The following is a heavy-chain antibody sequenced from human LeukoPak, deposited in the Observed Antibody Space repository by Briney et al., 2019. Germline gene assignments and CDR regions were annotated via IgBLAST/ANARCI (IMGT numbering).Heavy chain of an antibody. CDR1: NGPLTGYF. CDR2: IDHAGSI. CDR3: TVNYDFC. D-gene: IGHD3-3*01. Sequence: PSETLSLTCAVYNGPLTGYFWSWIRQSPGKGLEWIGEIDHAGSISYNPSLESRVIVSRETSRKQFSLKLSSVTAADSAVYYCTVNYDFCGGQGTLVTVSS. J-gene: IGHJ4*02. V-gene: IGHV4-34*01.